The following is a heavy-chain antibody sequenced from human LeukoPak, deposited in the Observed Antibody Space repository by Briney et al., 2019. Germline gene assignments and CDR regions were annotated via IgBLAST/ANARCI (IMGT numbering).Heavy chain of an antibody. CDR2: IKQDGSEK. J-gene: IGHJ4*02. V-gene: IGHV3-7*01. Sequence: GGSLRLSCAASGFTFSSYWMSWVRQAPGKGLEWVADIKQDGSEKYYVDSVKGRFTISRDNAKNSLYLQMNSLRAEDTAVYYCARVGSSWYRFYFDYWGQGTLVTVSS. CDR3: ARVGSSWYRFYFDY. CDR1: GFTFSSYW. D-gene: IGHD6-13*01.